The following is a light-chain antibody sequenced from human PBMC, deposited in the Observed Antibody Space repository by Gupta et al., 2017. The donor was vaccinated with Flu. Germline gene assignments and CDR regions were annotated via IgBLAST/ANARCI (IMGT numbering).Light chain of an antibody. CDR2: EVN. CDR3: SALAGRSVL. V-gene: IGLV2-8*01. CDR1: SSDVGSYDY. Sequence: QSVTISCTGTSSDVGSYDYVSWYQQLQGNAPIRRRYEVNKRPSGVPDRFSGAKSGNKAYMQVSGLQAEEESSYYCSALAGRSVLFGGGTHLIVL. J-gene: IGLJ2*01.